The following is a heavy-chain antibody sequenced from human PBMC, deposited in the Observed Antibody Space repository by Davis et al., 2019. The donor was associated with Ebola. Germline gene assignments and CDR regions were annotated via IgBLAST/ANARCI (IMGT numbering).Heavy chain of an antibody. J-gene: IGHJ6*02. CDR1: EFSVNNDY. D-gene: IGHD1-1*01. CDR3: AGTTSFYHYATDV. CDR2: IYSGGGT. V-gene: IGHV3-53*01. Sequence: GESLKISCTASEFSVNNDYMSWVRQAPGKGLQWVSLIYSGGGTYYADSVRGRFTISRDSSKNTLYLQMNSLSGEDTAVYYCAGTTSFYHYATDVWGQGTTVTVSS.